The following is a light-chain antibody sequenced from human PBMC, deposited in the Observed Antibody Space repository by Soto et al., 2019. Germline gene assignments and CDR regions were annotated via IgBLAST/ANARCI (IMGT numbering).Light chain of an antibody. CDR2: GAS. CDR3: QHYDNPPPFT. Sequence: DIQMTQSPSSLSASVGDRVTITCQASQDIRKYLNWYQQKPGRAPKLLIYGASNLETGVPSRFSGSGYGTEFIFTISSLQPEDIATYYCQHYDNPPPFTFGPGTKVAIK. V-gene: IGKV1-33*01. CDR1: QDIRKY. J-gene: IGKJ3*01.